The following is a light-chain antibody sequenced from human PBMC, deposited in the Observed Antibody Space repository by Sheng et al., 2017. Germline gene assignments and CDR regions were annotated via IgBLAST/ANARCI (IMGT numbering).Light chain of an antibody. V-gene: IGLV3-21*01. J-gene: IGLJ1*01. CDR1: DLAIRS. CDR2: DDS. Sequence: SFVLTQPPSVSVAPGKMARLTCGGDDLAIRSVHWYQQKPGQAPVLVVFDDSARPSGIPERFSGSKSGNTATLIINRVEAGDEADYYCQVWHTGRDLYVFGTGTKVTVL. CDR3: QVWHTGRDLYV.